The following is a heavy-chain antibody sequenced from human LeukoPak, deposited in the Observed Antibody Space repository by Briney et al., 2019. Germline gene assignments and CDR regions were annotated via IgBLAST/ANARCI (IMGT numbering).Heavy chain of an antibody. Sequence: AGGSLRLSCAASGFTFSSYAMSWVRQAPGKGLEWVSATSGSGGNTYYADSVKGRFTISRDNFKNTMYLQMNSLRAEDTAVYYCAKFIVGGTRSFDYWGQGTLVTVSS. V-gene: IGHV3-23*01. CDR2: TSGSGGNT. J-gene: IGHJ4*02. CDR1: GFTFSSYA. CDR3: AKFIVGGTRSFDY. D-gene: IGHD1-26*01.